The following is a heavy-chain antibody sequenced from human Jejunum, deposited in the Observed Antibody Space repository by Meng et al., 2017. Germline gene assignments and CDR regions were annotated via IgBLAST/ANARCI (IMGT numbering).Heavy chain of an antibody. D-gene: IGHD4-17*01. Sequence: ASVKVSCKASGYNFIYYYIHWLRQAPGQGLEWMGWINPNSGSTNSAQKFQGRVTLTRDTSISTVYMELSRLTADDTAVYYCTRAYRTTVTPGDYWGQGTLVTVSS. CDR1: GYNFIYYY. CDR3: TRAYRTTVTPGDY. CDR2: INPNSGST. V-gene: IGHV1-2*02. J-gene: IGHJ4*02.